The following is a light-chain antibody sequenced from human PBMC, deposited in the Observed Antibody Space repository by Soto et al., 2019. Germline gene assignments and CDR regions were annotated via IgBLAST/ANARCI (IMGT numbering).Light chain of an antibody. CDR2: CSS. CDR3: QQYHSWPT. V-gene: IGKV3-15*01. Sequence: ETVITQAPATLSVSPGETSTLSCRASQSVSTNLAWYQQKPGPAPSLLISCSSTRATDIPARFSGSGSETEFTLTISSLQSEDFAVYYCQQYHSWPTFGGGTKVDIK. J-gene: IGKJ4*01. CDR1: QSVSTN.